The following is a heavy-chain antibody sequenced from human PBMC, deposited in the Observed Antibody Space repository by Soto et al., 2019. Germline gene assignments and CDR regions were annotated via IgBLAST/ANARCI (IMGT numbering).Heavy chain of an antibody. V-gene: IGHV3-15*07. D-gene: IGHD6-13*01. Sequence: EVQLVESGGGLVKPGGSLRLSCAASGFTFSNAWMNWVRQAPGKGLEWVGRIKSKTDGGTTDYAAPVKGRFTISRDDSKNTLYLQMNSLKTEDTAVYYCTTSAGIAAAGRYYYYYGMDVWGQGTTVTVSS. CDR1: GFTFSNAW. CDR2: IKSKTDGGTT. CDR3: TTSAGIAAAGRYYYYYGMDV. J-gene: IGHJ6*02.